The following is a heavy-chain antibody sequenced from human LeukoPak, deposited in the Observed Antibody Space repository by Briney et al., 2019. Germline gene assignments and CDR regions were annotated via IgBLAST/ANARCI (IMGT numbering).Heavy chain of an antibody. CDR1: GFTFNTYW. J-gene: IGHJ4*02. CDR2: IKQDESEK. Sequence: GGSLRLSCAASGFTFNTYWMSWVRQAPGKGLEWVANIKQDESEKYYVDSVKGRFTVSRDNSKNSVYLQMNSLRAEDTAMYYCATPVGGVWSFDYWGQGTLVTVSS. V-gene: IGHV3-7*01. CDR3: ATPVGGVWSFDY. D-gene: IGHD2-15*01.